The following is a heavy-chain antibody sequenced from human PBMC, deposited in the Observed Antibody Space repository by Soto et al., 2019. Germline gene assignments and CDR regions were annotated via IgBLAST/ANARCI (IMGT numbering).Heavy chain of an antibody. J-gene: IGHJ6*02. CDR2: IYPGDSDT. D-gene: IGHD6-6*01. CDR3: ARHESSSSSLGYYGMDV. V-gene: IGHV5-51*01. Sequence: GASLKISCKGSGYSFTSYWIGWVRQMPGKGLEWMGIIYPGDSDTRYSPSFQGQVTISADKSISTAYLQWSSLKASDTAMYYCARHESSSSSLGYYGMDVWGQGTTVTVSS. CDR1: GYSFTSYW.